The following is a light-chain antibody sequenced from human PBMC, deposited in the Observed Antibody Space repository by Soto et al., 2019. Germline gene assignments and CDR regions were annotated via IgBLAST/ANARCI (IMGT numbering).Light chain of an antibody. V-gene: IGLV1-40*01. CDR3: QSYDSSLSGYV. CDR2: GNS. Sequence: QSVLTQPPSVSGAPGQRVTISCTGSSSNIGAGYDVHWYQQLPGTAPKLLIYGNSNRPSGVPDRFSGSKSDTSASLAITGLQAEDEAEYYCQSYDSSLSGYVFGTGTQLTVL. CDR1: SSNIGAGYD. J-gene: IGLJ1*01.